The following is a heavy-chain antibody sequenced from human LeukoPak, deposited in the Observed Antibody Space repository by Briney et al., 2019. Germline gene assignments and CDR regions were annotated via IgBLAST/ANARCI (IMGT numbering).Heavy chain of an antibody. V-gene: IGHV3-21*01. D-gene: IGHD4-23*01. CDR2: ITSRGTYI. CDR3: ARDRVNYFDY. CDR1: GFAFNSYT. Sequence: PGGSLRLSCAASGFAFNSYTIKWVRQAPGEGLEWVSAITSRGTYIYNADSVKGRFTISRDNAENSAYLQMNSLRAEDTAVYYCARDRVNYFDYWGQGTLVTVSS. J-gene: IGHJ4*02.